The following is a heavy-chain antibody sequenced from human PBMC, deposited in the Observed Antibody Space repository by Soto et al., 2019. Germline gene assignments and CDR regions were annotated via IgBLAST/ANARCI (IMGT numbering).Heavy chain of an antibody. V-gene: IGHV3-74*01. Sequence: EVQLVESGGGLVQPGGPLRLSCTASGFTFSSHWMHWVRQGPGKGLVWVSRIKSDGSSTSYADSVKGRFTISRDNAENTLYLQMNSLRAEDTAVYYCARGLRPIDYWGQGTLVTVSS. D-gene: IGHD4-17*01. CDR3: ARGLRPIDY. CDR1: GFTFSSHW. J-gene: IGHJ4*02. CDR2: IKSDGSST.